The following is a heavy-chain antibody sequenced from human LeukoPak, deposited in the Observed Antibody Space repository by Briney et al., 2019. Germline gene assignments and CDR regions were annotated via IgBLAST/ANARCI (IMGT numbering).Heavy chain of an antibody. D-gene: IGHD6-6*01. J-gene: IGHJ5*02. CDR2: IYYSGST. Sequence: SETLSLTCTVSGGSISSSSYYWGWIRQPPGKGLEWIGSIYYSGSTYYNPSLKSRVTISVDTSKNQFSLKLSSVTAADTAVYYCARQKKYSSSGGNWFDPWGQGTLVTVSS. CDR3: ARQKKYSSSGGNWFDP. CDR1: GGSISSSSYY. V-gene: IGHV4-39*01.